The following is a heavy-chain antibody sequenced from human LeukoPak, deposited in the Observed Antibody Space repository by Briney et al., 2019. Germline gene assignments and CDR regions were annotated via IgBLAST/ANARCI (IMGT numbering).Heavy chain of an antibody. D-gene: IGHD6-19*01. V-gene: IGHV3-48*03. J-gene: IGHJ4*02. CDR1: GFTFSSYE. CDR3: ASQYSSGWPPDY. Sequence: GGSLRLSCAASGFTFSSYEMNWVRQAPGKGLEWVSYISSSGSTIYYADSLKGRFTIPRDNAKNSLYLQMNRLRAEDAAVYYCASQYSSGWPPDYWGQGTLVTVSS. CDR2: ISSSGSTI.